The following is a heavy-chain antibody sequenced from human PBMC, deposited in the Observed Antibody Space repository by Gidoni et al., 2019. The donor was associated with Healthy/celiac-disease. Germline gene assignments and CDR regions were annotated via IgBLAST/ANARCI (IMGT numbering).Heavy chain of an antibody. V-gene: IGHV3-30-3*01. J-gene: IGHJ4*02. CDR1: GFTFSSYA. CDR2: ISYDGSNK. D-gene: IGHD7-27*01. Sequence: QVQLVESGGGVVQPGRSLRLSCAASGFTFSSYAMHWVRQAPGKGLEWVAVISYDGSNKYYADSVKGRFTISRDNSKNTLYLQMNSLRAEDTAVYYCARSFSFRQTGCLDYWGQGTLVTVSS. CDR3: ARSFSFRQTGCLDY.